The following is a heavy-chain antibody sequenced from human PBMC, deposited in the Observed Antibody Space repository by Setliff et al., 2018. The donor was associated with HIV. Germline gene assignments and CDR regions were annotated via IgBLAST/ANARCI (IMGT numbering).Heavy chain of an antibody. CDR3: ARIFGDQGYYYGMDV. J-gene: IGHJ6*02. Sequence: SETLSLTCTVYGGSISSYYWSWIRQPPGKGLEWIGYIYYSGSTNYNPSLKSRVTISVDTSKNQFSLKLSSVIAADTAVYYCARIFGDQGYYYGMDVWGQGTTVTVSS. V-gene: IGHV4-59*01. D-gene: IGHD3-3*01. CDR1: GGSISSYY. CDR2: IYYSGST.